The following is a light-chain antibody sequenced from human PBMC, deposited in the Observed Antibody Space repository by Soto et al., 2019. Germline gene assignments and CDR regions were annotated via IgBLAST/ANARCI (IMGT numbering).Light chain of an antibody. V-gene: IGKV3-20*01. CDR3: QQYGSSPPMYT. CDR1: QSVSSSY. CDR2: GAS. Sequence: EIVLKQSPGTLSLSPRERATLSCRASQSVSSSYLAWYQQKPGQAPRLLIYGASSRATGIPDMFSRSSSGTDFTLPTSRLEPEDFAGYYCQQYGSSPPMYTFGQGTKLEIK. J-gene: IGKJ2*01.